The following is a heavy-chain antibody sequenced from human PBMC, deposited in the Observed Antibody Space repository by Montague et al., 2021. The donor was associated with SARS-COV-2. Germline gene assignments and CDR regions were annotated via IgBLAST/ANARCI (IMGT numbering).Heavy chain of an antibody. V-gene: IGHV4-61*02. J-gene: IGHJ6*02. CDR2: IYTSGST. D-gene: IGHD3-10*01. CDR3: ARVGVGTMVRGVIPAYYYYGMDV. Sequence: SQSLTCTVSGGSISSGSYYWSWIRQPAGKGLEWIGRIYTSGSTNYNPSLKSRVTISVDTSKNQFSLKLSSVTAADTAVYYCARVGVGTMVRGVIPAYYYYGMDVWGQGTTVTVSS. CDR1: GGSISSGSYY.